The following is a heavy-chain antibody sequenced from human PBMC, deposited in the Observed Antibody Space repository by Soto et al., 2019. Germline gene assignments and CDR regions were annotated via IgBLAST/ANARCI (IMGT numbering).Heavy chain of an antibody. CDR1: GGPITSGGYS. V-gene: IGHV4-30-2*01. D-gene: IGHD4-17*01. CDR2: IYHSGGT. Sequence: PSETLSLTCAVSGGPITSGGYSWSWIRQPPGKGLEWIGYIYHSGGTYYNPSLKSRVTLSIDRTKKQFSLKLKSVTAADTAVYCCARTMTTSGWFDPWGQGTLVTVSS. CDR3: ARTMTTSGWFDP. J-gene: IGHJ5*02.